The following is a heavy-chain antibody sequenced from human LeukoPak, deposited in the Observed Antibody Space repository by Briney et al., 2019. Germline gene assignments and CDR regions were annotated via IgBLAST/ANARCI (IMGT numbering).Heavy chain of an antibody. CDR1: GFTFSSYA. D-gene: IGHD3-3*02. Sequence: GGSLRLSCAASGFTFSSYAMHWVRQAPGKGLEWVAVISYDGSNKYYADSVKGRFTISRDNSKNTLYLQMNSLRAEDTAVYYCAKDCTFGVVIIPVYYFDYWGQGTLVTVSS. V-gene: IGHV3-30*04. CDR3: AKDCTFGVVIIPVYYFDY. J-gene: IGHJ4*02. CDR2: ISYDGSNK.